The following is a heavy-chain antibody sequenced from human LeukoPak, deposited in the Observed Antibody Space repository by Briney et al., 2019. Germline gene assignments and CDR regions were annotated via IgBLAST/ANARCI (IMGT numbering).Heavy chain of an antibody. V-gene: IGHV3-30*18. CDR3: AKVDVAATEPSNFDY. D-gene: IGHD2-15*01. CDR2: ISYDGSNK. Sequence: GGSLRLSCAASGFTFSSYGMHWVRQAPGKGLEWVAVISYDGSNKYYADSVKGRFTISRDNSKNTLYLQMNSLRAEDTAVYYCAKVDVAATEPSNFDYWGQGTLVTVSS. J-gene: IGHJ4*02. CDR1: GFTFSSYG.